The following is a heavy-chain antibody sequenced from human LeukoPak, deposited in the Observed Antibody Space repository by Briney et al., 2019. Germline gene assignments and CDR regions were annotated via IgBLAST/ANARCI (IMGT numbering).Heavy chain of an antibody. CDR2: ISYDGSNK. J-gene: IGHJ4*02. CDR3: ARAPITMIVVAPDY. Sequence: GGSLRLSCAASGFTFSSYAMHWVRQAPGKGLEWVAVISYDGSNKYYADSVKGRFTISRDNSKNTLYLQMNSLRAEDTAVYYCARAPITMIVVAPDYWGQGTLVTVSS. D-gene: IGHD3-22*01. V-gene: IGHV3-30*01. CDR1: GFTFSSYA.